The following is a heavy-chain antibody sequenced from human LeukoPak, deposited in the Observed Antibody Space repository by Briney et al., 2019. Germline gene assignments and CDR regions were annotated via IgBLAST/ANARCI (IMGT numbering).Heavy chain of an antibody. V-gene: IGHV3-23*01. Sequence: GGSLRLSCAASGSTFSSYAMSWVRQAPGKGLEWVSAISGSGGSTYYADSVKGRFTISRDNSKNTLYLQMNSLRAEDTAVYYCAKDLGGATANFDYWGQGTLVTVSS. CDR3: AKDLGGATANFDY. CDR1: GSTFSSYA. J-gene: IGHJ4*02. D-gene: IGHD1-26*01. CDR2: ISGSGGST.